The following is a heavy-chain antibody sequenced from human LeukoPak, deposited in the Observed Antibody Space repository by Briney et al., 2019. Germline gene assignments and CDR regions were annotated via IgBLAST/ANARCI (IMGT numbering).Heavy chain of an antibody. CDR3: AKELSSGWLSLMRPFDY. CDR1: GFTFSSYW. Sequence: PGGSLRLSCAASGFTFSSYWMSWVRQAPGQGLEWVSAISGSGGSTYYADSVKGRFTISRDNSKNTLYLQMNSLRAEDTAVYYCAKELSSGWLSLMRPFDYWGQGTLVTVSS. D-gene: IGHD6-19*01. CDR2: ISGSGGST. V-gene: IGHV3-23*01. J-gene: IGHJ4*02.